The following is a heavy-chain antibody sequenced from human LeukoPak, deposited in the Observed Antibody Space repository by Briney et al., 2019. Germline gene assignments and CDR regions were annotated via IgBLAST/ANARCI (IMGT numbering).Heavy chain of an antibody. J-gene: IGHJ4*02. CDR2: IRYDRNNE. CDR1: GFTFSNYG. Sequence: GGSLRLSCAASGFTFSNYGMHWVRQAPGKGLEWMALIRYDRNNEYYADSVKGRFTISRDNAKNSLYLQMNSLRAEDTALYYCARDRPIPRWGQGTLVTVSS. CDR3: ARDRPIPR. V-gene: IGHV3-30*02. D-gene: IGHD2-2*02.